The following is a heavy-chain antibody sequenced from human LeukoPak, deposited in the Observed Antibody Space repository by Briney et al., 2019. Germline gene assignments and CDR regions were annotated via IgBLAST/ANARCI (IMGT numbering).Heavy chain of an antibody. J-gene: IGHJ2*01. CDR2: IYSGGNT. Sequence: GALRLSWSVLGFTGSSNYIGWGRPGPGEGVGWVSVIYSGGNTHSADSVKGRFNISRDNSKNTLYLQMNSLRAEDTAVYYCARDPSGHWYFDLWGRGTLVTVSS. CDR3: ARDPSGHWYFDL. D-gene: IGHD7-27*01. CDR1: GFTGSSNY. V-gene: IGHV3-66*01.